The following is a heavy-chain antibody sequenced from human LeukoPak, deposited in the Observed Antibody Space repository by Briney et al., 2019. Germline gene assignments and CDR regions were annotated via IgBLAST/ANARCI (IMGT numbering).Heavy chain of an antibody. CDR3: AKVGGHFGDYGY. J-gene: IGHJ4*02. CDR1: GYIFTSYD. V-gene: IGHV1-46*01. D-gene: IGHD4-17*01. CDR2: INPSGGST. Sequence: ASVKVSCKASGYIFTSYDMHWVRQAPGQGLEWMGIINPSGGSTSYAQKFQGRLTMTRDTSTTTVYMELSSLRSEDTAFYYCAKVGGHFGDYGYWGQGTLVSVSS.